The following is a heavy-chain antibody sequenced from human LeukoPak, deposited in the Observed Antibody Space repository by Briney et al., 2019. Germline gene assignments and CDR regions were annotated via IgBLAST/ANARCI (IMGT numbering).Heavy chain of an antibody. CDR1: GFTFSSYE. D-gene: IGHD6-13*01. Sequence: GGSLRLSCAASGFTFSSYEMNWVRQAPGKGLEWVSYISESGGTIYYADSVKGRFTISRDNAKNPLFLQMSSLRAEDTAVYYCARDPGVGGTGNEFDYWGQGTLVSVSS. CDR3: ARDPGVGGTGNEFDY. V-gene: IGHV3-48*03. CDR2: ISESGGTI. J-gene: IGHJ4*02.